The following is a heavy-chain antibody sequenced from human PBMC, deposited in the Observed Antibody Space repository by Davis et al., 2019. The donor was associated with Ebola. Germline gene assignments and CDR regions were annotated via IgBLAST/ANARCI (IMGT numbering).Heavy chain of an antibody. CDR3: ARDRRRYFDY. V-gene: IGHV4-59*01. Sequence: PSETLSLTCTVSGGSISSYYWSWIRQPPGKGLEWIGYIYYSGSTNYNPSLKSRVTISVDTSKNQFSLKLSSVTAADTAVYYCARDRRRYFDYWGQGTLVTVSS. J-gene: IGHJ4*02. CDR2: IYYSGST. CDR1: GGSISSYY.